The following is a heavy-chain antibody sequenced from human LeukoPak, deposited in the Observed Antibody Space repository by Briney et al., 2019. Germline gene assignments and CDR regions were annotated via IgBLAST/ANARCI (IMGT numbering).Heavy chain of an antibody. CDR3: ARGPRVLRFLEWLLTFDY. Sequence: ASVKVSCKASGYTFTGYYMHWVRQAPGQGLEWMGRINPNSGGTNYAQKFQGRVTMTGDTSISTAYMELSRLRSDDTAVYYCARGPRVLRFLEWLLTFDYWGQGTLVTVSS. CDR1: GYTFTGYY. D-gene: IGHD3-3*01. CDR2: INPNSGGT. J-gene: IGHJ4*02. V-gene: IGHV1-2*06.